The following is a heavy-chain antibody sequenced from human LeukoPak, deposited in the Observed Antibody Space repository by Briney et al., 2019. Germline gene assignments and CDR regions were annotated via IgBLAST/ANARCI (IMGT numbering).Heavy chain of an antibody. Sequence: SETLSLTCTVPGGSISSYYWSWSRQPPGKGLEWSGYVYYTGSTNYSPSLKSRVTMSVDTSKNQFSLKLSSVTAADTAVYYCARTGLDCSGGGCYLTWFDPWGQGTLVTVSS. CDR1: GGSISSYY. D-gene: IGHD2-15*01. CDR3: ARTGLDCSGGGCYLTWFDP. J-gene: IGHJ5*02. V-gene: IGHV4-59*01. CDR2: VYYTGST.